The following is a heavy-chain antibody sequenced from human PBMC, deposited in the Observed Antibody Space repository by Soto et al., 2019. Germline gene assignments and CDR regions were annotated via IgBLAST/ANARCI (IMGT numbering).Heavy chain of an antibody. J-gene: IGHJ4*02. CDR1: GGTFSSYT. V-gene: IGHV1-69*04. D-gene: IGHD3-9*01. CDR3: AREFYDILAGRPCYFDY. Sequence: GASVKVSCKASGGTFSSYTISWVRQAPGQGLEWMGRIIPILGIANYAQKFQGRVTITADKSTSTAYMELSSLRSEDTAVYYCAREFYDILAGRPCYFDYWGQGTLVTVSS. CDR2: IIPILGIA.